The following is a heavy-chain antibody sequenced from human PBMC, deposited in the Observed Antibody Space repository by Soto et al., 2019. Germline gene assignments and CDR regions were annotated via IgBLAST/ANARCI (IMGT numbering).Heavy chain of an antibody. CDR2: TYYRSKWYN. D-gene: IGHD5-18*01. CDR1: GDSVSSNSAA. Sequence: SQTLSLTCAISGDSVSSNSAAWNWIRQSPSRGLEWLGRTYYRSKWYNDYAVSVKSRITINPDTSKNQFSLQLNSVTPEDTAVYYCARANTAMVRGGSYYYGMDVWGQGTTVTVS. V-gene: IGHV6-1*01. J-gene: IGHJ6*02. CDR3: ARANTAMVRGGSYYYGMDV.